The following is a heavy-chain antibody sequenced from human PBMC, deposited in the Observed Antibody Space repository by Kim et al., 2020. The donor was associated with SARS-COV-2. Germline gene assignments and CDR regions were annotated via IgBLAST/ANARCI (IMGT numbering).Heavy chain of an antibody. CDR1: GYSISSGYY. V-gene: IGHV4-38-2*02. Sequence: SETLSLTCTVSGYSISSGYYWGWIRQPPGKGLEWIGSIYHSGSTYYNPSLKSRVTISVDTSKNQFSLKLSSVTAADTAVYYCAKSVVVIRVNWFDPWGQGTLVTVSS. D-gene: IGHD2-15*01. CDR2: IYHSGST. J-gene: IGHJ5*02. CDR3: AKSVVVIRVNWFDP.